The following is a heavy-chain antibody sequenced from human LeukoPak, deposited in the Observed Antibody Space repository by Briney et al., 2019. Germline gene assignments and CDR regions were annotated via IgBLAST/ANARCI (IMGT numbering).Heavy chain of an antibody. Sequence: SGGSLRLSCAASGFTFSNAWMSWVRQAPGKGLEWVGRIKSKTDGGTTDYAAPVKGRFTISRDDSKNTLYLQMNSLKTEDTAVYYCTTDVVPAVYGPYYMDVWGKGTTVTVSS. CDR3: TTDVVPAVYGPYYMDV. J-gene: IGHJ6*03. V-gene: IGHV3-15*01. D-gene: IGHD2-2*01. CDR2: IKSKTDGGTT. CDR1: GFTFSNAW.